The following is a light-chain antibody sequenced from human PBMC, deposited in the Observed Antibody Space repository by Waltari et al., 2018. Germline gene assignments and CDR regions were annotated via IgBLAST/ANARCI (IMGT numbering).Light chain of an antibody. J-gene: IGKJ4*01. CDR2: DTS. CDR3: QQREDWPLT. Sequence: EIVLTQSPASLSLSPGEGAPLSCRASQSVRNYLTWYQQKPGQAPRLLIYDTSIRATGIPARFSGSGSGTDFTLTIGSVEPEDFAVYYCQQREDWPLTFGGGTKVEIK. CDR1: QSVRNY. V-gene: IGKV3-11*01.